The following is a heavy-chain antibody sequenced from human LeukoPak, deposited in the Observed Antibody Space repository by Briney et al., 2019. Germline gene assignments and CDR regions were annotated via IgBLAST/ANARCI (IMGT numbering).Heavy chain of an antibody. D-gene: IGHD6-19*01. CDR1: GGTFSSYA. J-gene: IGHJ3*02. CDR2: IIPIFGTA. V-gene: IGHV1-69*13. Sequence: GASVKVSCKASGGTFSSYAISWVRQAPGQGLEWMGGIIPIFGTANYAQKFQGRVTITADESTSTAYMELSSLRSEDTAVHYCARVGQWLVPGGAFDIWGQGTMVTVSS. CDR3: ARVGQWLVPGGAFDI.